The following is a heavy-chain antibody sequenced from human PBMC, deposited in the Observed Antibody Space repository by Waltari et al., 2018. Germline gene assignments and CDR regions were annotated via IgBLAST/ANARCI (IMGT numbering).Heavy chain of an antibody. CDR2: INHSGST. V-gene: IGHV4-34*01. Sequence: QVQLQQWGAGLLKPSETLSLTCAVYGGSFSGYYWSWLRQPLRKGLEWIGEINHSGSTNYNPSLKSRVTISVDTSKNQFSLKLSSVTAADTAVYYCARGAVEMATIKVFTGYFQHWGQGTLVTVSS. D-gene: IGHD5-12*01. CDR1: GGSFSGYY. CDR3: ARGAVEMATIKVFTGYFQH. J-gene: IGHJ1*01.